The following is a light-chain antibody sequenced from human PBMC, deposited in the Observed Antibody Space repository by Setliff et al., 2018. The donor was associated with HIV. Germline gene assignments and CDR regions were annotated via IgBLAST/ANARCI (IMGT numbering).Light chain of an antibody. CDR2: TNN. CDR3: ASWDDSLNGGV. V-gene: IGLV1-44*01. CDR1: SSNIGRNP. Sequence: QSALTQPPSASGTPGQRVTISCSGSSSNIGRNPVNWYQQLPGTAPKLLIYTNNQRPSGVPDRFSGSKSGTSASLAISGLQSEDEADYHCASWDDSLNGGVFGGGTKVTVL. J-gene: IGLJ3*02.